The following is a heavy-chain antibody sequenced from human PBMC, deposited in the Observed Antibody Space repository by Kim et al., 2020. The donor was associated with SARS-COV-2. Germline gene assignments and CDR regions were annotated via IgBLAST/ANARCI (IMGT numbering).Heavy chain of an antibody. J-gene: IGHJ6*02. Sequence: GGSLRLSCAASGFTFSNAWMSWVRQAPGKGLEWVGRIKSKTDGGTTDYAAPVKGRFTISRDDSKNTLYLQMNSLKTEDTAVYYCTTDGGYSYGLYYYYGMDVWGQGDTVTVSS. CDR3: TTDGGYSYGLYYYYGMDV. V-gene: IGHV3-15*01. CDR2: IKSKTDGGTT. D-gene: IGHD5-18*01. CDR1: GFTFSNAW.